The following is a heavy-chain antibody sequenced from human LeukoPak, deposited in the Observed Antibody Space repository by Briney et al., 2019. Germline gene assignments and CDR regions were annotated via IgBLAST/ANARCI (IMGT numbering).Heavy chain of an antibody. CDR2: IYYSGST. Sequence: SETLSLTRTVSGGSISSYYWSWIRQPPGKGLEWIGYIYYSGSTNYNPSLKSRVTISVDTSKNQFSLKLSSVTAADTAVYYCARDRQRGRGYFDYWGQGTLVTVSS. CDR3: ARDRQRGRGYFDY. CDR1: GGSISSYY. V-gene: IGHV4-59*01. D-gene: IGHD3-10*01. J-gene: IGHJ4*02.